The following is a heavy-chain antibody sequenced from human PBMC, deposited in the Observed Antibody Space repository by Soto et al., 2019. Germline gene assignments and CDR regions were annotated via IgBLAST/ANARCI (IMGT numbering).Heavy chain of an antibody. CDR3: ARMMGYLLGVDHYYDGMDV. J-gene: IGHJ6*02. D-gene: IGHD3-16*01. CDR2: INPAAGDT. CDR1: GSTFTSYY. Sequence: QVQLVQSGAEVKKAGASVKVSCTASGSTFTSYYMHWVRQAPGQGLEWMGVINPAAGDTTYAEKFQGRVTMTRDTSTRTVYMDLSRLRSDDTAVYYCARMMGYLLGVDHYYDGMDVWGHGTTVTVAS. V-gene: IGHV1-46*01.